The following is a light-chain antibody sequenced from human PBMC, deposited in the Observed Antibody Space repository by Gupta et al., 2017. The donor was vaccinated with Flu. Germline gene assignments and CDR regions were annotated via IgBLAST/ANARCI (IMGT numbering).Light chain of an antibody. J-gene: IGLJ2*01. V-gene: IGLV1-51*01. CDR2: GTN. CDR3: STWDTSLSGLVV. Sequence: NLGTYYVSWFQQHPGQAPELLIYGTNNRPSGIPDRFSGSRSGKSASLTITGLQPEDEADYYCSTWDTSLSGLVVFGAGTKLTVL. CDR1: NLGTYY.